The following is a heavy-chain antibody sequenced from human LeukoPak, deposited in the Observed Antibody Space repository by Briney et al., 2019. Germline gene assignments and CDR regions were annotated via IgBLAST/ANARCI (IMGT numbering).Heavy chain of an antibody. Sequence: GGSLRLSCAASGFTFSSYAMSWVRQAPGKGLEWVSAISGSGGSTYYADSVKGRFTISRDNSKNTLYLQMNSLRAEDTAVYYCAKISDRRGGYYYGMDVWGQGTAVTVSS. D-gene: IGHD2-21*02. V-gene: IGHV3-23*01. CDR2: ISGSGGST. CDR1: GFTFSSYA. CDR3: AKISDRRGGYYYGMDV. J-gene: IGHJ6*02.